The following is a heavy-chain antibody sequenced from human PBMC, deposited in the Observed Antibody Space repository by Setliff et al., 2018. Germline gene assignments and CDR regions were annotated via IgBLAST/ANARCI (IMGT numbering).Heavy chain of an antibody. CDR1: GFTFDDYA. CDR3: ARENTGFYYHYYMDV. CDR2: INWNGGST. Sequence: GGSLRLSCVASGFTFDDYAMSWVRQAPGKGLEWVCGINWNGGSTGYADSVRGRFTISRDNAKNSLYLQMNSLRAEDTALYYCARENTGFYYHYYMDVWGKGTTVTVSS. J-gene: IGHJ6*03. D-gene: IGHD3-10*01. V-gene: IGHV3-20*04.